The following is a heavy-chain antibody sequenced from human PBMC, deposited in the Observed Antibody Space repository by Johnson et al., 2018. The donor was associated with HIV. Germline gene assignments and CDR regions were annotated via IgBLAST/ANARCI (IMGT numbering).Heavy chain of an antibody. CDR1: GFTFSDYC. CDR3: AKDMGYSSFGYGFDI. D-gene: IGHD6-19*01. CDR2: INWNGGSI. Sequence: QVQLVESGGDLVKPGGSLRLSCAASGFTFSDYCMSWIRQAPGKGLEWVSGINWNGGSIGYADSVKGRFTISRDNSKNTLYLQMNSLRAEDTAVYYCAKDMGYSSFGYGFDIWGQGTMVTVSS. J-gene: IGHJ3*02. V-gene: IGHV3-11*04.